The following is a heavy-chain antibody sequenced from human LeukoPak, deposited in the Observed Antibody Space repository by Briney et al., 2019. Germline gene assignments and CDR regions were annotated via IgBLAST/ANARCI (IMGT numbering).Heavy chain of an antibody. CDR1: GGSISSGDYH. CDR3: AREGGITMVDWFDP. CDR2: IYYSGST. J-gene: IGHJ5*02. V-gene: IGHV4-30-4*01. D-gene: IGHD3-10*01. Sequence: SQTLSLTCTVSGGSISSGDYHWSWIRQPPGTGLEWIGHIYYSGSTYYNPSLKSRVTISVDTSKNQFSLKLSSVTAADTAVYYCAREGGITMVDWFDPWGQGTLVTVSS.